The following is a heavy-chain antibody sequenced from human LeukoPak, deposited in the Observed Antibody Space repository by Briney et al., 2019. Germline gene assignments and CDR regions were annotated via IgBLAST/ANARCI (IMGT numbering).Heavy chain of an antibody. D-gene: IGHD3-22*01. CDR1: GGSTSSSSYY. V-gene: IGHV4-39*07. CDR3: ARDAYDSSGYSFDY. J-gene: IGHJ4*02. CDR2: IYYSGST. Sequence: SETLSLTCTVSGGSTSSSSYYCGWIRQPRGRGLEWIGSIYYSGSTNYNPSIKSRVTISVDKSKNQISLKLSSVTAADTAVYYCARDAYDSSGYSFDYWGQGTLVTVSS.